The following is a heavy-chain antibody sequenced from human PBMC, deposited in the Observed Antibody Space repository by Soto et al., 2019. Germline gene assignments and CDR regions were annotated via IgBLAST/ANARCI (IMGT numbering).Heavy chain of an antibody. D-gene: IGHD3-3*01. V-gene: IGHV3-11*01. CDR3: ARGGEVWSGYYTYYYYYGKDV. Sequence: GGSLRLSCAASGFTFSDYYMSWIRQAPGKGLEWVSYISSSGSTIYYADSVKGRFTISRDNAKNSLYLQMNSLRAEDTSVYISARGGEVWSGYYTYYYYYGKDVWGQGTTVTVSS. CDR2: ISSSGSTI. CDR1: GFTFSDYY. J-gene: IGHJ6*02.